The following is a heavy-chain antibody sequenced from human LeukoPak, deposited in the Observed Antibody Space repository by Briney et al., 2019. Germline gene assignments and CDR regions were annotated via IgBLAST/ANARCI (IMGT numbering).Heavy chain of an antibody. CDR3: GRARDFSSF. J-gene: IGHJ4*02. V-gene: IGHV3-7*01. D-gene: IGHD5-24*01. CDR2: IKEDGSER. Sequence: PGGSLRLSCVASGITINNFWMSWVRQVPGKGLEWVANIKEDGSERQYVGSVKGRFTISRDNAKNSLYLQMNSLRDEDTAVYFCGRARDFSSFWGQGTLVTVSS. CDR1: GITINNFW.